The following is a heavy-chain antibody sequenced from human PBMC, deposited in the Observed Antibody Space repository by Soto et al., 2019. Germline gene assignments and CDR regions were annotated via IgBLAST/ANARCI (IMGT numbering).Heavy chain of an antibody. Sequence: VKVSCKASGGTFSSYAISWVRQAPGQGLEWMGWISAYNGNTNYAQKLQGRVTMTTDTSTSTAYMELRSLRSDDTAVYYCARMVFLKRVEHTVTDDYWGQGTLVTVSS. D-gene: IGHD4-17*01. V-gene: IGHV1-18*01. CDR2: ISAYNGNT. J-gene: IGHJ4*02. CDR3: ARMVFLKRVEHTVTDDY. CDR1: GGTFSSYA.